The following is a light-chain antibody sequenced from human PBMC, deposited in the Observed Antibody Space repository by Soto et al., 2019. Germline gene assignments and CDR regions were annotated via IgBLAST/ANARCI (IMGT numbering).Light chain of an antibody. J-gene: IGKJ4*01. CDR1: QSVSTS. CDR2: HSS. V-gene: IGKV1-39*01. CDR3: QQNFNNRLS. Sequence: DIQMTQSPSSLSASVGARVTITCRASQSVSTSVNWYQQLGGKAPKLLIQHSSTLQSGVPSRFSGSGSGTDFTLTISSLQHEDCETYYCQQNFNNRLSFGGGTKVDIK.